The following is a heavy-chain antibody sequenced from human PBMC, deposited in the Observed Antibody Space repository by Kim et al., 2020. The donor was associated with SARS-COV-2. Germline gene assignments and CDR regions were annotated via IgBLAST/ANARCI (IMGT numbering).Heavy chain of an antibody. CDR1: GFTFSNAW. CDR3: TTDRGSYEDLGTDAFDI. V-gene: IGHV3-15*01. Sequence: GGSLRLSCAASGFTFSNAWMSWVRQAPGKGLEWVGRIKSKTDGGTTDYAAPVKGRFTISRDDSKNTLYLQMNSLKTEDTAVYYCTTDRGSYEDLGTDAFDIWGQGTMVTVSS. D-gene: IGHD1-26*01. J-gene: IGHJ3*02. CDR2: IKSKTDGGTT.